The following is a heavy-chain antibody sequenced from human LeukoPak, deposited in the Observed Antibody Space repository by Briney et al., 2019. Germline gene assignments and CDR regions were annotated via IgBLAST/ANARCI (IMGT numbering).Heavy chain of an antibody. Sequence: PGEYLRLSCAASGFTFSSYAMHWVRQAPGKGLEWVAVISYDGSNKYYADSVKGRFTISRDNSKNTLYLQMNSLRAEDTAVYYCARGNTMIVVVYWYYWGQGTLVTVSS. V-gene: IGHV3-30-3*01. D-gene: IGHD3-22*01. CDR2: ISYDGSNK. CDR1: GFTFSSYA. J-gene: IGHJ4*02. CDR3: ARGNTMIVVVYWYY.